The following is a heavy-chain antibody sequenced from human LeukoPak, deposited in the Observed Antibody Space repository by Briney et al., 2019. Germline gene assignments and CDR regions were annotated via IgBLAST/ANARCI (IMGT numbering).Heavy chain of an antibody. CDR2: ISSSSSYI. Sequence: GGSLRLSCAASGFTFSTYSMDWVRQAPGKGPEWVSSISSSSSYIYYADSVKGRFTISKDNAKNSLYLQMNSLRAEDTAVYYCARGHDYANYMDVWGKGTTVTVSS. CDR3: ARGHDYANYMDV. V-gene: IGHV3-21*01. D-gene: IGHD4-17*01. CDR1: GFTFSTYS. J-gene: IGHJ6*03.